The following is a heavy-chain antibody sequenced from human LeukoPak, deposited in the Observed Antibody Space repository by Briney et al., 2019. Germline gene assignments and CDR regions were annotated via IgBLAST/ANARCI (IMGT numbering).Heavy chain of an antibody. V-gene: IGHV2-5*02. D-gene: IGHD2-2*01. J-gene: IGHJ4*02. CDR1: GFSLSTSGGG. CDR3: AHRHACTSCSLLVQDFDY. Sequence: SGPTLVNPTQTLTLTCTFSGFSLSTSGGGVGWIRQPPGKALEWLALIYWDDDKRYSPSLKSRLTITKDTSKNQVLLTMTNMDPVDTATYYCAHRHACTSCSLLVQDFDYWGQGTLVTGSS. CDR2: IYWDDDK.